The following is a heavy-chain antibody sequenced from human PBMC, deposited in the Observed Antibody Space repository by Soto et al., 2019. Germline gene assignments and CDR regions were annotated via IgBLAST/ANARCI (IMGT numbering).Heavy chain of an antibody. J-gene: IGHJ4*02. CDR2: INAGNGNT. CDR1: GYTFTSYA. CDR3: ARSKAVAGSSGPGY. D-gene: IGHD6-19*01. V-gene: IGHV1-3*01. Sequence: ASVKVSCKASGYTFTSYAMHWVREAPGQRLEWMGWINAGNGNTKYSQKFQGRVTITRDTSASTAYMELSSLRSEDTAVYYCARSKAVAGSSGPGYWGQGTLVTVSS.